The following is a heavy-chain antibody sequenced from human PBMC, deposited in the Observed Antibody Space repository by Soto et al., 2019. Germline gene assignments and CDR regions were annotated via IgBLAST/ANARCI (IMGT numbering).Heavy chain of an antibody. CDR2: ISYDGSNK. D-gene: IGHD6-13*01. Sequence: QVQQVESGGGVVQPGRSLRLSCAASGFTFSSYNMHWVRQAPGKGLEWVALISYDGSNKYYADSVKGRFTISRDNSKNTLYLQMNSLTAEDTALYYCAKDKGITAQKYYFDYWGQGTLVTVSS. CDR1: GFTFSSYN. V-gene: IGHV3-30*18. CDR3: AKDKGITAQKYYFDY. J-gene: IGHJ4*02.